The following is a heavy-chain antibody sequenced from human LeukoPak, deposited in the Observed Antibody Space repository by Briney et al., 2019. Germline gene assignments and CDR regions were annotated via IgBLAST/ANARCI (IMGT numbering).Heavy chain of an antibody. CDR1: GYTFTSYY. Sequence: ASVKVSYKASGYTFTSYYMHWVRQAPGQGLEWIGIINPSGGSTSYAQKFQGRVTMTRDTSTSTVYMELSSLRSEDTAVYYCARDARTSYDSSGYYFDYWGQGTLVTVSS. J-gene: IGHJ4*02. CDR3: ARDARTSYDSSGYYFDY. V-gene: IGHV1-46*01. D-gene: IGHD3-22*01. CDR2: INPSGGST.